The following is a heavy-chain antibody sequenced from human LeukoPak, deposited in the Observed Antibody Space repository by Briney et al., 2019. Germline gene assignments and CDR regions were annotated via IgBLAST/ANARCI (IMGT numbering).Heavy chain of an antibody. J-gene: IGHJ4*02. CDR1: GFTFSSYA. V-gene: IGHV3-23*01. D-gene: IGHD3-22*01. Sequence: GGSLSLSCEASGFTFSSYAMSWVRQAPGKGLEWVSGISGSGDNTYYADSVKGRFTISRDNSKNTLYVQVNSLGTEDTAAYYCAKGSYYDSSGSFYFDNWGQGTLVTVSS. CDR3: AKGSYYDSSGSFYFDN. CDR2: ISGSGDNT.